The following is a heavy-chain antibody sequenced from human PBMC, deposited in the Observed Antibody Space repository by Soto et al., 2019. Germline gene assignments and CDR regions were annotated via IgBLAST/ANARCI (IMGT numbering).Heavy chain of an antibody. CDR3: ARGVGGIYYDFNWFDP. Sequence: ASVKISCKASGYTFTRYAMHWVRQAPGQRLEWMGWINAGNDNTKYSQKYQGRVTITRDTSASTAYMELSSLRSEDTAVYYCARGVGGIYYDFNWFDPWGQGTLVTVSS. J-gene: IGHJ5*02. CDR1: GYTFTRYA. CDR2: INAGNDNT. V-gene: IGHV1-3*01. D-gene: IGHD3-22*01.